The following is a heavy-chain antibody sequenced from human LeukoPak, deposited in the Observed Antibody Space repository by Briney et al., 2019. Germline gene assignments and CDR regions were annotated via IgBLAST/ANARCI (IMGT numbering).Heavy chain of an antibody. Sequence: SETLSLTCTVSGDSISSSSYYWGWIRQPPGKGLEWIGSFYYTGITYYNPSLKSRVTISVDTSRSRFSLTLSSVTAADTAIYYCARSRRFGFDYWGQGSLVTVSS. J-gene: IGHJ4*02. CDR3: ARSRRFGFDY. D-gene: IGHD3-10*01. CDR2: FYYTGIT. V-gene: IGHV4-39*01. CDR1: GDSISSSSYY.